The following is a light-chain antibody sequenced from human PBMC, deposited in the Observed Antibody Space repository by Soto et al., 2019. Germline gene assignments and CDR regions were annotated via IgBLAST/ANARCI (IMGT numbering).Light chain of an antibody. CDR1: QNVTSSH. CDR2: GAS. J-gene: IGKJ1*01. Sequence: EVVLTQSPGTLSLSPGERATLSCRARQNVTSSHLSWYQQKRGQAPRLLIYGASSRATGIPDRFSGNGSGTDFTLTISILEPEDFAMYYCQQYGSSTWTFGQGTKVEIK. V-gene: IGKV3-20*01. CDR3: QQYGSSTWT.